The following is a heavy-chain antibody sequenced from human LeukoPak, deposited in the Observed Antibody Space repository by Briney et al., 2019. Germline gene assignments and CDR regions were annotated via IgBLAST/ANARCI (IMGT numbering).Heavy chain of an antibody. CDR3: ASVDCSSTSCYTFYFDY. V-gene: IGHV4-39*01. CDR2: IYYSGST. J-gene: IGHJ4*02. D-gene: IGHD2-2*02. CDR1: GGSISSSSYY. Sequence: SETLSLTCTVSGGSISSSSYYWGRIRQPPGKGLEWIGSIYYSGSTYYNPSLKSRVTISVDTSKNQFSLKLSSVTAADTAVYYCASVDCSSTSCYTFYFDYWGQGTLVTVSS.